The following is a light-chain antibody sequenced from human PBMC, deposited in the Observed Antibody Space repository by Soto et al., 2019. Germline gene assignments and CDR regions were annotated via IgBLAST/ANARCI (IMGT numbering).Light chain of an antibody. Sequence: EIVLTQSPGTLSLSPGEGATLSCRASQSVSRNYLAWYQQKPGQAPRLLMYGASNRATGIPDRFRGSGSGTDFSLIISRLEPEDFAVYYCQQYGSSRTFGQGTKVDIK. CDR1: QSVSRNY. CDR2: GAS. V-gene: IGKV3-20*01. CDR3: QQYGSSRT. J-gene: IGKJ1*01.